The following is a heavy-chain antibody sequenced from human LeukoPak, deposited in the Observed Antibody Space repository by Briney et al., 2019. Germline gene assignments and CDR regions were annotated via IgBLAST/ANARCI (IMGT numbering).Heavy chain of an antibody. J-gene: IGHJ4*02. CDR1: GFTFSSYS. V-gene: IGHV3-7*01. CDR2: IKKTGSET. Sequence: PGGSLRLSCAASGFTFSSYSMNWVRQAPEKGLEWVAYIKKTGSETYYVDSVKGRFTITRDNTRNSLFLQMYSLRAEDTAVYFCAREDGYCSGGNCYSYFDSWGQGTLVTVSS. CDR3: AREDGYCSGGNCYSYFDS. D-gene: IGHD2-15*01.